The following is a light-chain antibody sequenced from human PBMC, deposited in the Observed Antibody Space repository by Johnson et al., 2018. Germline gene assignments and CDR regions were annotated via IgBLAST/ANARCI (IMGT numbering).Light chain of an antibody. CDR1: SSNIGNNY. J-gene: IGLJ1*01. CDR2: ENN. Sequence: QSVLTQPPSVSAAPGQKVTISCSGSSSNIGNNYVSWYQQLPGTAPKLLIYENNKRPSGIPDRFSGSKSGTSATLGITGLQTGDEADYYSGTWDSSMSAGNVFGTGTNVTGL. V-gene: IGLV1-51*02. CDR3: GTWDSSMSAGNV.